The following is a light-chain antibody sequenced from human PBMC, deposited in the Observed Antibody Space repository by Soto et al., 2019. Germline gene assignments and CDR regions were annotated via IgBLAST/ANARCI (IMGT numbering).Light chain of an antibody. CDR2: TNN. CDR3: AAWDDSLNGVV. CDR1: SSNIGINA. V-gene: IGLV1-44*01. Sequence: QPVLTQPPSASGTPEQRVTMSCSGSSSNIGINAVNWYQHLPGTAPKLLIYTNNQRPSGVPDRFSGSKSGTSASLAISGLQSEDEADYYCAAWDDSLNGVVFGGGTKLTVL. J-gene: IGLJ2*01.